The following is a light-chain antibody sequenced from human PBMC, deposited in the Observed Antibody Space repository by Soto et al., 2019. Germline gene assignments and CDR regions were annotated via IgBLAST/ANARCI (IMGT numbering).Light chain of an antibody. CDR3: CSYAGRV. CDR1: SSDVGGYHY. CDR2: DVS. J-gene: IGLJ2*01. V-gene: IGLV2-11*01. Sequence: QSVLTQPRSVSGSPGQSVTISCTGTSSDVGGYHYVSWYQQHPGKAPKLMIYDVSKRPSGVPDRFSGSKSGNTASLTISGLQAEDEADYYCCSYAGRVFGGGTKLTVL.